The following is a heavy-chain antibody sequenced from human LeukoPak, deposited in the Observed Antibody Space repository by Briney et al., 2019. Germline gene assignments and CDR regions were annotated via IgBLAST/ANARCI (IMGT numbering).Heavy chain of an antibody. CDR3: AREGSSIAARYRWFDP. Sequence: NPGGSLRLSCAASGFTFSSYSMNWVRQAPGKGLEWVSSISSSSSYIYYADSVKGRFTISRDNAKNSLYLQMNSLRAEDTAVYYCAREGSSIAARYRWFDPWGQGTLVTVSS. J-gene: IGHJ5*02. V-gene: IGHV3-21*01. CDR2: ISSSSSYI. CDR1: GFTFSSYS. D-gene: IGHD6-6*01.